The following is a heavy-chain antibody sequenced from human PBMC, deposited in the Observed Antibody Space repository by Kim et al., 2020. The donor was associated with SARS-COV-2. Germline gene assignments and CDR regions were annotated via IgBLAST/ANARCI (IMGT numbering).Heavy chain of an antibody. CDR1: GDSFGSYY. V-gene: IGHV4-34*01. CDR2: ISRRGDT. J-gene: IGHJ4*02. D-gene: IGHD3-3*01. Sequence: SETLSLTCAYSGDSFGSYYWAWIRQTPGKGLEWIAEISRRGDTNDNPSLKARVTISVDTSKRQFSLKLTSLTAADTAVYYCARGRVFGFWSGYYSPYYFDSWGPGTLVTVSS. CDR3: ARGRVFGFWSGYYSPYYFDS.